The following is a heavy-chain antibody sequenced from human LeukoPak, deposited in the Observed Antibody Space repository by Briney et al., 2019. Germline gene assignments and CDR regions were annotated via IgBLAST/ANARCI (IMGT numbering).Heavy chain of an antibody. CDR1: GFTFSSYW. J-gene: IGHJ4*02. CDR3: ARDYYGSGSHDF. V-gene: IGHV3-7*04. Sequence: PGGSLRLSCAASGFTFSSYWMTWVRQAPGKGLEWVANINQDGSAKHYVGSVQGRFTISRDNAKTSLYLQMNSLRAEDTALYYCARDYYGSGSHDFWGQGTLVTVSS. D-gene: IGHD3-10*01. CDR2: INQDGSAK.